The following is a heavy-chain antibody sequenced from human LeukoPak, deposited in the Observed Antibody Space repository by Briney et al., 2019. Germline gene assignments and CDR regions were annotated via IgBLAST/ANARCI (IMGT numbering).Heavy chain of an antibody. J-gene: IGHJ4*02. D-gene: IGHD6-13*01. V-gene: IGHV1-2*02. CDR2: INPNSGGT. CDR1: GYTFTGYY. CDR3: ARDPRGYSSSWPFDY. Sequence: ASVTVSCKASGYTFTGYYMHWVRQAPGQGLEWMGWINPNSGGTNYAQKFQGRVTMTRDTSISTAYMELSRLRSDDTAVYYCARDPRGYSSSWPFDYWGQGTLVTVSS.